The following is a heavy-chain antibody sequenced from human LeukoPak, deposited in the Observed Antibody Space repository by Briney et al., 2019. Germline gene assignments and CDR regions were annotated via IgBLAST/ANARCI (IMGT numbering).Heavy chain of an antibody. D-gene: IGHD6-13*01. CDR2: ISVDVNTK. V-gene: IGHV3-30-3*01. J-gene: IGHJ4*02. Sequence: GGSLRLSCAASGFTFRTFAMYWVRQAPGEGLEWVATISVDVNTKYYADSVKGRCSISRDNSENMMYLQMNDLRDEDTAVYFCARDTYSSSWSPLTYWGQGTLVTVSS. CDR3: ARDTYSSSWSPLTY. CDR1: GFTFRTFA.